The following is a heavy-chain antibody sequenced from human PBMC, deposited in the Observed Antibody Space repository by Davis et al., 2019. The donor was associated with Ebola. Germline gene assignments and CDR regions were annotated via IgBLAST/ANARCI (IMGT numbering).Heavy chain of an antibody. V-gene: IGHV4-61*01. CDR1: GGSVGSGTYY. Sequence: SETLSLTCTVSGGSVGSGTYYWNWIRQPPGKGPEWIACIYYSGSTNYNPSLKSRVTMSVDTSKNQFSLKLRSVTAADTAVYYCAGHDYGGNPSMVSFYYYYGMDVWGQGTTVTVSS. J-gene: IGHJ6*02. CDR2: IYYSGST. D-gene: IGHD4-23*01. CDR3: AGHDYGGNPSMVSFYYYYGMDV.